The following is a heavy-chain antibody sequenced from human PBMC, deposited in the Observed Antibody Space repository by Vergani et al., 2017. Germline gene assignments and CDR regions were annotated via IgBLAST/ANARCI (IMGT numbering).Heavy chain of an antibody. Sequence: EVQLVESGGGLVQPGGSLRLSCAASGFTFSSYEMNWVRQAPGKGLEWVSYISSSGSTIYYADSVKGRFTISRDNAKNSLYLQMNSLRAEDTAVYYCARAISAYNWNDANFDYWGQGTLVTVSS. CDR2: ISSSGSTI. V-gene: IGHV3-48*03. J-gene: IGHJ4*02. CDR3: ARAISAYNWNDANFDY. D-gene: IGHD1-20*01. CDR1: GFTFSSYE.